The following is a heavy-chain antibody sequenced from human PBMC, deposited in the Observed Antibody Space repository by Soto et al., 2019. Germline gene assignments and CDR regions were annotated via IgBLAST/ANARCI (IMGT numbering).Heavy chain of an antibody. V-gene: IGHV5-51*01. Sequence: GESLKISCKGSGYSFTSYWIGWVRQMPGKGLEWMGIVYPGDSDTRYSPSFQGQVTISADKSISTAYLQWSSLKASDTALFYFARPSLVRGVLFAFDIWGQGTMVTVSS. CDR1: GYSFTSYW. J-gene: IGHJ3*02. D-gene: IGHD3-10*01. CDR2: VYPGDSDT. CDR3: ARPSLVRGVLFAFDI.